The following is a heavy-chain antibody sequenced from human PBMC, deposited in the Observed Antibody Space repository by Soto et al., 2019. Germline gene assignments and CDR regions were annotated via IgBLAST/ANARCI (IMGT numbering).Heavy chain of an antibody. Sequence: EVQLLESGGGLVQPGGSLRLSCAASGFTFSSCDMSWVRQAPGKGLEWVSTIIGSGGVRYHADSVKGRFSISRDNSKNTLYLQMNSLRAEDTAVYYCAKDTPQEWLLVFHYWGQGTLVTVSS. CDR3: AKDTPQEWLLVFHY. CDR1: GFTFSSCD. D-gene: IGHD3-3*01. V-gene: IGHV3-23*01. J-gene: IGHJ4*02. CDR2: IIGSGGVR.